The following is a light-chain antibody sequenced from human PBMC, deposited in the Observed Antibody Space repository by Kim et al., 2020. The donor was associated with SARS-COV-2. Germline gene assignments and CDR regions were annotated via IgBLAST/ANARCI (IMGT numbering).Light chain of an antibody. Sequence: ASVGDSVTITWRASQGINSWLVWYQQKPGTAPNLLIYSASRLQSGVPSRFSGSGSGTEFTLTINSLQPEDFATYYCQQGYSFPRTFGQGTPLEIK. CDR3: QQGYSFPRT. CDR2: SAS. V-gene: IGKV1-12*01. CDR1: QGINSW. J-gene: IGKJ5*01.